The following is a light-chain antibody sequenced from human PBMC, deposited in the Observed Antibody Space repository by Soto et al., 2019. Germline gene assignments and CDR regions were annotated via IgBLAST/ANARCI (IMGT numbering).Light chain of an antibody. CDR1: QSFRSNY. CDR3: QQYDRIPGFT. J-gene: IGKJ4*01. CDR2: GVS. V-gene: IGKV3-20*01. Sequence: EIVLTQSPGTLSLSPGERATLSCRASQSFRSNYLAWYQQRPGQAPRLLIYGVSSRASGIPDMFSGSVSGTDFTLTISRLEPEESAVYYCQQYDRIPGFTFGGGTKVEI.